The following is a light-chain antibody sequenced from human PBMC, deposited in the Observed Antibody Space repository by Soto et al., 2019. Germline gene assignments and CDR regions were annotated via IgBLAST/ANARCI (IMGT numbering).Light chain of an antibody. Sequence: QSALTQPASVSGSPGQSITISSTGTSSDIGGYNYVSWYQQHPGKAPKLVIYDVSHRPSGVSTRFSGSKSGNTASLTISGLQAEDEADYYCSSYTSSSTDVFGTGTKLTVL. V-gene: IGLV2-14*03. CDR2: DVS. CDR3: SSYTSSSTDV. CDR1: SSDIGGYNY. J-gene: IGLJ1*01.